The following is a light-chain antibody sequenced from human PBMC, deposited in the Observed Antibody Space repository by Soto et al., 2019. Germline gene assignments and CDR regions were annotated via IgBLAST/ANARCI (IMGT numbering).Light chain of an antibody. CDR3: QQYDTSPLT. CDR2: GAF. Sequence: EVVLTQSPGTLSLSPGERVTLYCRPSQTVKNNYLAWYQQKPGRAPRLLIFGAFNRATGIPDRFSGSVSGTDFTLTISRLEPEDFAMYYCQQYDTSPLTFGGGTKGDI. V-gene: IGKV3-20*01. CDR1: QTVKNNY. J-gene: IGKJ4*01.